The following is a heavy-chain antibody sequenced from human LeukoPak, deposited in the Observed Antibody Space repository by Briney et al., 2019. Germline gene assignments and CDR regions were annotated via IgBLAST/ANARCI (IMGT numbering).Heavy chain of an antibody. J-gene: IGHJ3*02. V-gene: IGHV4-4*07. CDR1: DGSFSGYS. D-gene: IGHD5-18*01. CDR2: IYTSGST. CDR3: ARVMAVTLSAFDI. Sequence: SETLSLNCAVSDGSFSGYSWSWIRRPAGHGLEWIGRIYTSGSTNYNPALKSRVTMSADTSKNHFSLKLTSVTAADTAVYYCARVMAVTLSAFDIWGQGTMVVVSS.